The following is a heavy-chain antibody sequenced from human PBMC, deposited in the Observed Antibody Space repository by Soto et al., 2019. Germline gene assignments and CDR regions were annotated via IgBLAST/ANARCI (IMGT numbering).Heavy chain of an antibody. D-gene: IGHD3-10*01. CDR3: ARVDGSGPFDP. J-gene: IGHJ5*02. CDR1: GFTFSDYY. V-gene: IGHV3-11*01. Sequence: QVQLVESGGGLVKPGGSLRLSCAASGFTFSDYYMSWIRQAPGKGLEWVSYISSSGSTIYYADSVKGRFTISRDNAKNSVYRQINSLRAEDTAVCYWARVDGSGPFDPWGQGTLVTVSS. CDR2: ISSSGSTI.